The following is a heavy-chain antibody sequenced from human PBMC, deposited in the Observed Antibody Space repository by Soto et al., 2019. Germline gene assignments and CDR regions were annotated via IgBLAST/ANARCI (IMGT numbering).Heavy chain of an antibody. CDR2: IYYSGST. J-gene: IGHJ4*02. D-gene: IGHD5-18*01. V-gene: IGHV4-61*01. Sequence: QVQLQESGPGLVKPSETLSLTCTVSGDSVSSGSYYWSWIRQPPGKGLECIGYIYYSGSTNYNPSLKSRVSISVATSKNQFSLKLSSVTAVDTAVYYCARGGGGTASFDSWGQGTLVTVSS. CDR1: GDSVSSGSYY. CDR3: ARGGGGTASFDS.